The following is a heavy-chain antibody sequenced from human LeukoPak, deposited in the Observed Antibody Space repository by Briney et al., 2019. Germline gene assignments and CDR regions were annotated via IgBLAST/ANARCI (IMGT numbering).Heavy chain of an antibody. Sequence: SGGSLRLSCAASGFTFNNYAMAWVRLAPGKGLEWVSGISGSGGSTFYSVKGRFTISRDNSKNTLFLQMNRLRAEDTAIYYCAKAGEYCPDGSCYSENYYFDYWGQGTLVTVSS. D-gene: IGHD2-15*01. CDR3: AKAGEYCPDGSCYSENYYFDY. V-gene: IGHV3-23*01. CDR2: ISGSGGST. J-gene: IGHJ4*02. CDR1: GFTFNNYA.